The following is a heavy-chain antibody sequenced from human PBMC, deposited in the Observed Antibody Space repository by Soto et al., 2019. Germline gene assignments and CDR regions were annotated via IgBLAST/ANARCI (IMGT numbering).Heavy chain of an antibody. CDR1: GFNFSNHW. CDR3: ARESGDWPLNWFDP. CDR2: ITSDGKSK. Sequence: PGGSLRLSCAASGFNFSNHWMHWVRQRPGEGVVWVSRITSDGKSKAYAESVKGRFAISRDNAKNTLYLQMNGLTAEDTAVYYCARESGDWPLNWFDPWGLGTLVTVSS. D-gene: IGHD2-21*02. V-gene: IGHV3-74*01. J-gene: IGHJ5*02.